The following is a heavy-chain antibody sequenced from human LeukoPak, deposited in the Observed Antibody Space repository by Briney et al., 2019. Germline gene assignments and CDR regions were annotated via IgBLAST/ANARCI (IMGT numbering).Heavy chain of an antibody. CDR2: VTGDGETT. CDR3: AKDYLGQMVMFDV. V-gene: IGHV3-23*01. Sequence: PGGSLRLSCAASGFTFSSYGMHWVRQAPGKGLEWVSSVTGDGETTFYADSVKGRFSVSRDNSRNTLSLTMNSLRVEDTALYYCAKDYLGQMVMFDVWGQGTMVTVSS. J-gene: IGHJ3*01. D-gene: IGHD6-13*01. CDR1: GFTFSSYG.